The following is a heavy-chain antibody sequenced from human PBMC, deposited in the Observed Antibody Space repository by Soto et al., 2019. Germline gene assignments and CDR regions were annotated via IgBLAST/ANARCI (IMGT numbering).Heavy chain of an antibody. CDR3: ASLPLFGRLRDY. CDR1: GGSFRGFY. J-gene: IGHJ4*02. CDR2: INHVGST. Sequence: LSLTCAVSGGSFRGFYWTWIRQSPGKGLEWLGDINHVGSTYYNPSLKSRVTISVDTSKNQFSLKLSSVTAADTAVYYCASLPLFGRLRDYWGQGTLVTVSS. V-gene: IGHV4-34*09. D-gene: IGHD1-26*01.